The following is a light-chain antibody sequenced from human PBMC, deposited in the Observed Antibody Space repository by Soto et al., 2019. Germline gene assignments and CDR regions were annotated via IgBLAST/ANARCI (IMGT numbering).Light chain of an antibody. CDR2: KAS. CDR1: QSITNW. V-gene: IGKV1-5*03. J-gene: IGKJ3*01. Sequence: DIQMTQSPSTLSASVGDRLSITCRASQSITNWLAWYQQKPGKAPKLLIYKASSLQSEVPSRFSGSASGPEFTLTISSLLPDDFATYYCQQYHSYPFTFGPGTKVDIK. CDR3: QQYHSYPFT.